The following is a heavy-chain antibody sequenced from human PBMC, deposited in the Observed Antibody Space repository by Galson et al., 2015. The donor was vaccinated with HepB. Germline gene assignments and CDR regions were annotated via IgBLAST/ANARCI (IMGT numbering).Heavy chain of an antibody. Sequence: SLRLSCAASGFTFSSYSMNWVHQAPGKGLEWVSSISSSSSYIYYADSVKGRFTISRDNAKNSLYLQMNSLRAEDTAVYYCARVWFGDSYYYGMDVWGQGTTVTVSS. CDR2: ISSSSSYI. CDR3: ARVWFGDSYYYGMDV. V-gene: IGHV3-21*01. CDR1: GFTFSSYS. J-gene: IGHJ6*02. D-gene: IGHD3-10*01.